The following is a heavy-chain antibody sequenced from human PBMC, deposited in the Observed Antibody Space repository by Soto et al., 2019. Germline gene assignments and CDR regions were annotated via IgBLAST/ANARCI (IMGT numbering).Heavy chain of an antibody. Sequence: SETLSLTCTVSGDSVSNGRYYWSWIRQPPGKGPEWIGYIFHNGDTNYNPSLRSRLTMSVDTSRNQLSLRLTSVTAADTAVYYCARDQPCGDYCAFDIWGQGTAVTVSS. D-gene: IGHD4-17*01. CDR2: IFHNGDT. V-gene: IGHV4-61*01. CDR3: ARDQPCGDYCAFDI. J-gene: IGHJ3*02. CDR1: GDSVSNGRYY.